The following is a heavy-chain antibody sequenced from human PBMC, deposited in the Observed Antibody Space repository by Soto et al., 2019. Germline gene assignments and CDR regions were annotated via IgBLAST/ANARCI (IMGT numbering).Heavy chain of an antibody. D-gene: IGHD5-12*01. CDR1: GFTFRIYA. V-gene: IGHV3-64D*06. J-gene: IGHJ5*02. CDR3: VKDRAPRDGYKTQPGS. Sequence: LRLSCSASGFTFRIYAMHWVRQAPGKGLEYVSAVSTNGGTSYYADSVKGRFTISRDNSRNTLYLQMNSLRPEDTAVYYCVKDRAPRDGYKTQPGSWGLGTLVTVSS. CDR2: VSTNGGTS.